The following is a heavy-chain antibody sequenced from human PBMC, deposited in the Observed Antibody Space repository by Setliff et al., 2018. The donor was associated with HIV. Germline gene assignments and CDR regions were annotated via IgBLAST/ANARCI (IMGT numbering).Heavy chain of an antibody. D-gene: IGHD1-26*01. CDR3: ARAFANSGAYGGYWYFDL. V-gene: IGHV4-34*01. CDR1: GGSFSGYY. J-gene: IGHJ2*01. CDR2: INHNENS. Sequence: PSETLSLTCTVYGGSFSGYYWNWVRQPPGKGLEWIGEINHNENSNCSPSLKSRVTISVDTSKNQFSLKLSSVTAADTAVYYCARAFANSGAYGGYWYFDLWGRGTLVTVSS.